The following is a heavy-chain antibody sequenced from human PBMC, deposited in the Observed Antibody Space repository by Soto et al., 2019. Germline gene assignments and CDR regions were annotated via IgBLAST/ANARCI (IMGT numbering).Heavy chain of an antibody. CDR2: ISYDGSNK. CDR3: ARDGGSSRAEYFQH. J-gene: IGHJ1*01. CDR1: GFTFSSYA. Sequence: GGSLRLSCAASGFTFSSYAMHWVRQAPGKGLEWVAVISYDGSNKYYADSVKGRFTISRDNSKNTLYLQMNSLRAEDTAVYYCARDGGSSRAEYFQHWGQGTLVTVSS. V-gene: IGHV3-30-3*01. D-gene: IGHD6-13*01.